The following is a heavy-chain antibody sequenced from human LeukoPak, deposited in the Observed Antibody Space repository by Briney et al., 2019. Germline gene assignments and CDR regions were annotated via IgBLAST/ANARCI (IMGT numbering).Heavy chain of an antibody. CDR3: AKDDDYGDYASDY. D-gene: IGHD4-17*01. J-gene: IGHJ4*02. V-gene: IGHV3-23*01. CDR2: ISGSGGST. CDR1: GFTFSSYA. Sequence: WGSLRLSCAASGFTFSSYAMSWVRQAPGKGLEWVSAISGSGGSTYYADSVKGRFTISRDNSKNTLYLQMNSLRAEDTAVYYCAKDDDYGDYASDYWGQGTLVTVSS.